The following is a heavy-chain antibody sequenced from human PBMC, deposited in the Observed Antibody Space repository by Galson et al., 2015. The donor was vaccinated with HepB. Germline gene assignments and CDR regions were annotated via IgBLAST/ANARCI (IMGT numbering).Heavy chain of an antibody. V-gene: IGHV3-15*01. CDR1: GFTFGDYA. CDR2: IKSKTDGGTT. J-gene: IGHJ4*02. CDR3: TTNMVRGDYFDY. Sequence: SLRLSCAASGFTFGDYAMSWVRQAPGKGLEWVGRIKSKTDGGTTDYAAPVKGRFTISRDDSKNTLYLQMNSLKTEDTAVYYCTTNMVRGDYFDYWGQGTLVTVSS. D-gene: IGHD3-10*01.